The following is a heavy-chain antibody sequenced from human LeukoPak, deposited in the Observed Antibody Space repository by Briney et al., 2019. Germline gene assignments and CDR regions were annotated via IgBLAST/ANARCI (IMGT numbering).Heavy chain of an antibody. J-gene: IGHJ4*02. D-gene: IGHD3-3*01. V-gene: IGHV3-21*01. CDR2: ISSSSSSYI. Sequence: GGSLRLSCAASGFTFSSYSMNWVRQAPGKGLEWVSSISSSSSSYIYYADSVKGRFTISRDNAKNSLYLQMNSLRAEDTAVYYCARGGLEGTYYDFWSGLDYWGQGTLVTVSS. CDR1: GFTFSSYS. CDR3: ARGGLEGTYYDFWSGLDY.